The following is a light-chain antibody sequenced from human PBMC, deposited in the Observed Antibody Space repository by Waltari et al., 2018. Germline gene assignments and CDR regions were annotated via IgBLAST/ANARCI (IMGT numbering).Light chain of an antibody. J-gene: IGKJ5*01. V-gene: IGKV2-30*01. CDR1: QSLAYSDGNTY. CDR3: MQGTQPFT. Sequence: DLVLTQSPLALPVTLGQPASMSCRSSQSLAYSDGNTYLNWFHQRPGQTPRGLIYRISSRDSGVPDRVNGRGSGTDFTLSITRVEAEDVGVYYCMQGTQPFTFGQGTRLEIK. CDR2: RIS.